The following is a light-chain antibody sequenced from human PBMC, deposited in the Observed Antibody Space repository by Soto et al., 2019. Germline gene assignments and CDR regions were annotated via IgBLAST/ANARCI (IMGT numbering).Light chain of an antibody. Sequence: RWRATGSGWTGEGATRACRGSQSVSNNLAWYQQKPGQTPRLLIYGASTRATGLPDRFSGSGPGTEHTLSTSSPHSKDCALYARQKYKKWARPRTFGPGTKVDIK. CDR2: GAS. CDR1: QSVSNN. V-gene: IGKV3D-15*01. J-gene: IGKJ1*01. CDR3: QKYKKWARPRT.